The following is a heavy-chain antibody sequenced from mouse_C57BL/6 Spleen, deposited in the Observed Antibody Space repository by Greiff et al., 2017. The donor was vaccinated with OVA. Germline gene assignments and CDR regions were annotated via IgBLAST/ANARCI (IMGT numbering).Heavy chain of an antibody. CDR1: GYTFTGYW. J-gene: IGHJ4*01. V-gene: IGHV1-9*01. D-gene: IGHD1-1*01. CDR2: ILPGSGST. Sequence: QVQLQQSGAELMKPGASVKLSCKATGYTFTGYWIEWVKQRPGHGLEWIGEILPGSGSTNYNEKFKGKATLTADKSSSTAYMELRSLTSEDSAVYFCARVVTTVVDTGAMDYWGQGTSVTVSS. CDR3: ARVVTTVVDTGAMDY.